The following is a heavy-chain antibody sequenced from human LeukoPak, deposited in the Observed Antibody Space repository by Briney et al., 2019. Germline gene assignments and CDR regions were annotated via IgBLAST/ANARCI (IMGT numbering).Heavy chain of an antibody. Sequence: SETLSLTCAVSGYSISSGYYWGWIRQPPGKGPEWIGSIYHSGSTYYNPSLKSRVTISVDTSKNQFSLKLSSVTAADTAVYYCARDGGPITMVRGATDYWGQGTLVTVSS. CDR1: GYSISSGYY. J-gene: IGHJ4*02. CDR3: ARDGGPITMVRGATDY. CDR2: IYHSGST. V-gene: IGHV4-38-2*02. D-gene: IGHD3-10*01.